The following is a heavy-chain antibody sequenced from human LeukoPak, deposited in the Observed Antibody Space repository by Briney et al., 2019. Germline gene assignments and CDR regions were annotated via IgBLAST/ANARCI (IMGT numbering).Heavy chain of an antibody. J-gene: IGHJ4*02. D-gene: IGHD2-15*01. CDR3: ARGDTPIDY. CDR1: GFTFSDHY. Sequence: GGSLRLSCAASGFTFSDHYMSWIRQSPGKGLEYISYISSTGKTIYYADSVQGRFTISRDNAKNSLYLQMNSLRDEDTAVYYCARGDTPIDYWGQGTLVTVSS. CDR2: ISSTGKTI. V-gene: IGHV3-11*04.